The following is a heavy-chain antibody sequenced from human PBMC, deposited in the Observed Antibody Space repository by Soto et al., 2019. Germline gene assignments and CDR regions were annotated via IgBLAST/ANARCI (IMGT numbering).Heavy chain of an antibody. V-gene: IGHV3-23*01. CDR2: ISGSGGST. CDR3: EKPERDCSSTSCLYFDY. Sequence: EVQLLESGGGLVQPGGSLRLSCAASGFTFSSYAMSWVRQAPGKGLEWVSAISGSGGSTYYADSLKGRFTISRDNSKNALYLQMNSLRAEDTAVYYCEKPERDCSSTSCLYFDYWGQGTGVNVSS. J-gene: IGHJ4*02. CDR1: GFTFSSYA. D-gene: IGHD2-2*01.